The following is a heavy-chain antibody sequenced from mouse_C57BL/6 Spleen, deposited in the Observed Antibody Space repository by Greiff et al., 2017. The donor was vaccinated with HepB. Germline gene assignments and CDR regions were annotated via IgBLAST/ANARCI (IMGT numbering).Heavy chain of an antibody. J-gene: IGHJ3*01. Sequence: VQLQQPGAELVKPGASVKMSCKASGYTFTSYWMTWVKQSPGQGLEWIGDIYPGSGSTNYNQKFKSKATLTVDTSSSTAYMQLSSLTSEDSAVYYCARSVYDYVWYAYWGQGTLVTVSS. CDR3: ARSVYDYVWYAY. CDR2: IYPGSGST. V-gene: IGHV1-55*01. CDR1: GYTFTSYW. D-gene: IGHD2-4*01.